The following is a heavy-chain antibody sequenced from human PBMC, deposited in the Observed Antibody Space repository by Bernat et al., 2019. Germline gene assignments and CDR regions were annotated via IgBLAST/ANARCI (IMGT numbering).Heavy chain of an antibody. Sequence: EVQLLESGGGLVQPGGSLRLSCAASGFTFSSYAMSWVRQAPGKGLEWVSTISGSGSSTYYADSVKGRFTISRDNAKNTLYLQMNSLRAEDTAVYYCARGTSTSAPYMDVWGKGTTVTVSS. V-gene: IGHV3-23*01. CDR1: GFTFSSYA. J-gene: IGHJ6*03. CDR2: ISGSGSST. CDR3: ARGTSTSAPYMDV.